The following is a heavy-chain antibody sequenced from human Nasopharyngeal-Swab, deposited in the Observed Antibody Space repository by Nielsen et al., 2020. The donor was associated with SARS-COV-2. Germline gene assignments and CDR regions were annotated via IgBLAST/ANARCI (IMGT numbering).Heavy chain of an antibody. Sequence: ASVKVSCKASGYTFTGYYMHWVRQAPGQGLGWMGWINPNSGGTNYAQKFQGRVTMTRDTSISTAYMELSRLRSDDTAVYYCARDGSPLYGMDVWGQGTTVTVSS. CDR1: GYTFTGYY. CDR3: ARDGSPLYGMDV. CDR2: INPNSGGT. V-gene: IGHV1-2*02. J-gene: IGHJ6*02.